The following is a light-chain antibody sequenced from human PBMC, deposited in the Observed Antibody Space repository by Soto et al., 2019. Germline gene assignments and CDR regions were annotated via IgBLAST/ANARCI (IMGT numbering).Light chain of an antibody. CDR2: DAS. CDR3: LQYNDWPRT. V-gene: IGKV3-15*01. J-gene: IGKJ1*01. CDR1: QSVSST. Sequence: EKVMKQSPATLSVSPGERATLSCRASQSVSSTLAWYQQKPGQAPRLLIYDASTRANGIPARFSGSGSGTEFTLTISNLQSEDFAVYYCLQYNDWPRTFGQGTKVDIK.